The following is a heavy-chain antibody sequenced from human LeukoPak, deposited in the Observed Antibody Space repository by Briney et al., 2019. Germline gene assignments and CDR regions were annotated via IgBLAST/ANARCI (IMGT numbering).Heavy chain of an antibody. CDR1: GFTFSSYA. J-gene: IGHJ4*02. D-gene: IGHD1-14*01. CDR2: MYYSGST. CDR3: ATRAMGTKSIDY. V-gene: IGHV4-59*04. Sequence: GSLRLSCAASGFTFSSYAMSWVRQAPGKGLEWIGSMYYSGSTYYSPSLKSRVTMSVDTLKNQFSLKLSSVTAADTAIYYCATRAMGTKSIDYWGQGTLVTVSS.